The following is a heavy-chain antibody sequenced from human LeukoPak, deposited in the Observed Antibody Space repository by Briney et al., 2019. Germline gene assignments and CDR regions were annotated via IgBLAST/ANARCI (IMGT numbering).Heavy chain of an antibody. D-gene: IGHD2-2*01. J-gene: IGHJ6*02. Sequence: GGSLRLSCAASGFTFSSYGMHWVRQAPGKGLEWVAVISYDGSNKYYADSVKGRFTISRDNSKNTLYLQMNSLRAEDTAVYYCAKEKVVVPAAINYYGMDVWGQGTTVTVSS. CDR2: ISYDGSNK. CDR1: GFTFSSYG. CDR3: AKEKVVVPAAINYYGMDV. V-gene: IGHV3-30*18.